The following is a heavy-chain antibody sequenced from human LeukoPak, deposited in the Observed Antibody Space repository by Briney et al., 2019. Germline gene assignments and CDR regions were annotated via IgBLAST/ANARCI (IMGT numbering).Heavy chain of an antibody. Sequence: LSETLSLTCTVSGYSISSGYYWGWIRQPPGKGLEWIGSIYHSGSTYYNPSLKSRVTISVDTSKNQFSLKLSSVTAADTAVYYCARGSSAPYYMDVWGKGTTVTVSS. D-gene: IGHD3-10*01. CDR3: ARGSSAPYYMDV. CDR1: GYSISSGYY. V-gene: IGHV4-38-2*02. J-gene: IGHJ6*03. CDR2: IYHSGST.